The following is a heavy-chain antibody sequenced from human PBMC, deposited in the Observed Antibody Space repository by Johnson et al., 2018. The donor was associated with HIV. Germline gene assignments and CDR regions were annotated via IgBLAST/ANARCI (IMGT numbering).Heavy chain of an antibody. V-gene: IGHV3-30-3*01. CDR1: GFTFSSYA. CDR2: ISYDGSNK. J-gene: IGHJ3*02. CDR3: ARDKGEYYDAFDI. Sequence: QVKLVESGGGVVQPGRSLRLSCAASGFTFSSYAMHWVRQAPGKGLEWVAVISYDGSNKYYADSVKGRFTISRDNSKNTLYLQMNSLRAEDTAVYYCARDKGEYYDAFDIWGQGTMVTVSS. D-gene: IGHD1-26*01.